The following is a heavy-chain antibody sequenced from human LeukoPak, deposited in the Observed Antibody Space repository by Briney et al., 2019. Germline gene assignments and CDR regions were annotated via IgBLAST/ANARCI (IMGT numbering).Heavy chain of an antibody. D-gene: IGHD3-22*01. CDR1: GFTFSSYS. Sequence: GGSLRLSCAASGFTFSSYSMNWVRQAPGEGLEWVSSISSSSSYIYYADSVKGRFTISRDNAKNSLYLQMNSLRAEDTAVYYCARSQSRYDSLMTIDYWGQGTLVTVSS. J-gene: IGHJ4*02. CDR3: ARSQSRYDSLMTIDY. CDR2: ISSSSSYI. V-gene: IGHV3-21*01.